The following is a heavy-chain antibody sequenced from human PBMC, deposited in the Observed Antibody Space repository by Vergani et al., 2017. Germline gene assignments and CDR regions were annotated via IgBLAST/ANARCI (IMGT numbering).Heavy chain of an antibody. Sequence: QVQLQQWGAGLLKPSETLSLTCAVYGGSFSGYYWSWIRQPPGKGLEWIGEINHSGSTNYNPSLKSRVTISVDTSKNQFSLKLNSVTAADTALYYCATNIVATISDWFDPWGQGTLVTVSS. CDR2: INHSGST. CDR3: ATNIVATISDWFDP. D-gene: IGHD5-12*01. J-gene: IGHJ5*02. CDR1: GGSFSGYY. V-gene: IGHV4-34*01.